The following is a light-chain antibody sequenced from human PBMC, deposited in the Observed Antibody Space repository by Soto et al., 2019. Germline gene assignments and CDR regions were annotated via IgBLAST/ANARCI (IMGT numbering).Light chain of an antibody. CDR1: QSVSSSY. Sequence: EIVLTQSPGTLPLSPRERATLSCRASQSVSSSYLAWYQQKPGQAPRLLIYGASSRATGIPDRFSGSGSGTDFTLTISRVGPEDFAVYYCQQYGISPRTFGQGTKVDIK. V-gene: IGKV3-20*01. CDR2: GAS. CDR3: QQYGISPRT. J-gene: IGKJ2*01.